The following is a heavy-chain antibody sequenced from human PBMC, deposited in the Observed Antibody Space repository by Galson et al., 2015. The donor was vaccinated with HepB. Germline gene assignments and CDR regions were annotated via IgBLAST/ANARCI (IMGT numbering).Heavy chain of an antibody. Sequence: SVKVSCKGSGGSLDNYVFNWVRQAPGHGLEWMGRLIPVLAVTDYPQRFQDRITISADTSTGTVHLELRSLRFEDTATYYCSATLSGTNSLSYYNHYMGVWGNGTSVIVSS. J-gene: IGHJ6*03. V-gene: IGHV1-69*04. D-gene: IGHD1-26*01. CDR2: LIPVLAVT. CDR1: GGSLDNYV. CDR3: SATLSGTNSLSYYNHYMGV.